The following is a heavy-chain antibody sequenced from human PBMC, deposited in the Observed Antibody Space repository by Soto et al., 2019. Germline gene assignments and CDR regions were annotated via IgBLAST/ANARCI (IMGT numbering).Heavy chain of an antibody. CDR1: GYSFTSYW. CDR3: ARLWRDPDVVVVPAARTRVHYGMDV. J-gene: IGHJ6*02. CDR2: IYPGDSDT. D-gene: IGHD2-2*01. Sequence: GESLKISCKGSGYSFTSYWIGWVRQMPGKGLEWMGIIYPGDSDTRYSPSFQGQVTISADKSISTAYLQWSSLKASDTAMYYCARLWRDPDVVVVPAARTRVHYGMDVWGQGTTVTVSS. V-gene: IGHV5-51*01.